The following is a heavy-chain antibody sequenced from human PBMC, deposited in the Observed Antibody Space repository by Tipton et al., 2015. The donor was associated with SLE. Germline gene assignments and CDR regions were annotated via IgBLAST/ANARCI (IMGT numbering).Heavy chain of an antibody. CDR3: AKGCGMGILGGLHI. V-gene: IGHV3-23*05. CDR1: GFTTSIYA. Sequence: SLRLSCAASGFTTSIYAMSWVRQAPGKGLEWVSGILRNDSTYYTDSVKGRFTISRDTSKNTLYLQMNSLSAEDTAVYYCAKGCGMGILGGLHIWGQGTVVTVSS. CDR2: ILRNDST. J-gene: IGHJ3*02. D-gene: IGHD2-21*01.